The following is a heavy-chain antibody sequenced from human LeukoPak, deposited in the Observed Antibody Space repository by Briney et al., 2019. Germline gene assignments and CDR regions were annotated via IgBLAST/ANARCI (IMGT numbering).Heavy chain of an antibody. D-gene: IGHD3-22*01. V-gene: IGHV4-61*02. CDR1: GGSISSGSYY. Sequence: TSQTLSLTXTVSGGSISSGSYYWSWIRQPAGKGLEWIGRIYTSGSTNYNPSLKSRVTISVDTSKNQFSLKLSSVTAADTAVYYCARDPYYYDSSGTKYNWFDPWGQGTLVTVSS. J-gene: IGHJ5*02. CDR3: ARDPYYYDSSGTKYNWFDP. CDR2: IYTSGST.